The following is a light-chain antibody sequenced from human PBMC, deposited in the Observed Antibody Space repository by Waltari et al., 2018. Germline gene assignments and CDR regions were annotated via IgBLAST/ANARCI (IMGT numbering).Light chain of an antibody. CDR1: SFNIEDAY. CDR2: DNN. Sequence: QSVLTQPPSMSAAPGQKVTISCSGSSFNIEDAYVPWYQQLPGTAPKLLIYDNNKRPSGIPYRFSASKSGTSATLDITGLQTGDEADYYCGTWDNRLTVWVFGGGTKLTVL. CDR3: GTWDNRLTVWV. J-gene: IGLJ3*02. V-gene: IGLV1-51*01.